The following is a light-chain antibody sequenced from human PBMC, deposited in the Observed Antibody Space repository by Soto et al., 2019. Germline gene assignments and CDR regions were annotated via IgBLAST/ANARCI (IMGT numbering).Light chain of an antibody. CDR3: QQRSTWPPD. CDR1: QSVSAY. J-gene: IGKJ2*01. Sequence: EIVLTQSPYTLSLSPGERATISCRASQSVSAYLAWYQQKPGLAPRLLMYDTSNRAAGIPARFSGSGYGTHFTLTISSLEPEDFAVYYCQQRSTWPPDFGQGTKVEMK. V-gene: IGKV3-11*01. CDR2: DTS.